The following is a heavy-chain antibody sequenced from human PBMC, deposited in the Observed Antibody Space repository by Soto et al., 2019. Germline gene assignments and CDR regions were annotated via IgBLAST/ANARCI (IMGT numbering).Heavy chain of an antibody. V-gene: IGHV3-23*01. CDR1: GFTFSSYA. D-gene: IGHD3-3*01. Sequence: GGSLRLSCAASGFTFSSYAMSWVRQAPGKGLEWVSAISGSGGSTYYADSVKGRFTISRDNSKNTLYLQMNSLRAEDTAVYYCATLGWEWLLSSMDVWGQGTTVTVSS. CDR2: ISGSGGST. J-gene: IGHJ6*02. CDR3: ATLGWEWLLSSMDV.